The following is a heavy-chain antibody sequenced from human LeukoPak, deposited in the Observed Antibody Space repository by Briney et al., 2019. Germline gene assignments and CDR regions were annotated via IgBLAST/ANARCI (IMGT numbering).Heavy chain of an antibody. Sequence: SETLSLTCTVSGGSISSYYWSWIRRPPGKGLEWIGYIYYNGNTNYSPSLKSRVTMSVDTSKNLFSLKVSSVTAADMAVYYCARGRSNYYGMDVWGQGTTVTVSS. J-gene: IGHJ6*02. D-gene: IGHD1-26*01. V-gene: IGHV4-59*01. CDR2: IYYNGNT. CDR1: GGSISSYY. CDR3: ARGRSNYYGMDV.